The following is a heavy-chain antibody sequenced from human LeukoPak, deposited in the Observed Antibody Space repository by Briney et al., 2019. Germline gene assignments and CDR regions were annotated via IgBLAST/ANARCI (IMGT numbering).Heavy chain of an antibody. Sequence: GRSLRLSCAASGITFSNYGMHWVRQAPGRGLEWVAVITFDGHNKFYSDSVKGRFTVSRDNSENTLYLQMNSLRAEDTAVYYCAKVSSPSGWFWGYSDYWGQGSLVTVSS. J-gene: IGHJ4*02. CDR3: AKVSSPSGWFWGYSDY. CDR2: ITFDGHNK. D-gene: IGHD6-19*01. V-gene: IGHV3-30*18. CDR1: GITFSNYG.